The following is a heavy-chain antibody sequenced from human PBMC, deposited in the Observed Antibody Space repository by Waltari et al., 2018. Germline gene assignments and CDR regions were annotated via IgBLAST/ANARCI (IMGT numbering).Heavy chain of an antibody. Sequence: QLQLQESGPGLVKPSETLSLTCTVSGGSISSSSYYWGWIRQPPGKGLEWIGSIYYSVSTYYNPSLKSRVTISVDTSKNQFSLKLSSVTAADTAVYYCARGAGYQFDPWGQGTLVTVSS. J-gene: IGHJ5*02. CDR3: ARGAGYQFDP. CDR2: IYYSVST. CDR1: GGSISSSSYY. V-gene: IGHV4-39*01. D-gene: IGHD2-15*01.